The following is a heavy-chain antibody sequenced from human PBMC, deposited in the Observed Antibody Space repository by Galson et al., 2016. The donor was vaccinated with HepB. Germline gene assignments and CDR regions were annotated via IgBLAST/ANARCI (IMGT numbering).Heavy chain of an antibody. D-gene: IGHD3-9*01. J-gene: IGHJ4*02. V-gene: IGHV3-15*01. CDR3: AKYYDWTYAYY. CDR2: IKSKTDGGTT. CDR1: GFTFSNAW. Sequence: SLRLSCAASGFTFSNAWMTWVRQAPGKGPEWVGRIKSKTDGGTTDYAAPVKGRFSISRDDSKNTLYLQMNSLKTEDTAVYYCAKYYDWTYAYYWGQGALVTVSS.